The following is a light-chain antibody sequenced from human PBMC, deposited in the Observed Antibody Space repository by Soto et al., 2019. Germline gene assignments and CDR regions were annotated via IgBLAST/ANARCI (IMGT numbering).Light chain of an antibody. J-gene: IGKJ1*01. CDR3: QEDNNWPRS. V-gene: IGKV3-15*01. CDR1: QSVSSN. CDR2: GAS. Sequence: EIVMTQSPGTLSVSTGERASXSCGASQSVSSNLVWYHQKPGQAPRLLIYGASNRATGIPDRFSGSGSGTEFTLTISSLQSEDFAVYYCQEDNNWPRSFGQGTKMDIK.